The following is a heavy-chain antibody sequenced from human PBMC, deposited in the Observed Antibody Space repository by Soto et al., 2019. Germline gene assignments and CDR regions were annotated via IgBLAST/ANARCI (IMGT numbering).Heavy chain of an antibody. J-gene: IGHJ3*02. Sequence: EVQLVESGGGLVQPGGSLRLSCAASGFTFSDYYMDWVRQAPGKGLEWVGRIRNKANSYSTQYAASVKGRFTISRDHSKTSLSLKMNSLKTEDTAVYYWARVRIYADESGRPFVIRGQGTVVTVSS. CDR2: IRNKANSYST. CDR1: GFTFSDYY. CDR3: ARVRIYADESGRPFVI. V-gene: IGHV3-72*01. D-gene: IGHD2-8*01.